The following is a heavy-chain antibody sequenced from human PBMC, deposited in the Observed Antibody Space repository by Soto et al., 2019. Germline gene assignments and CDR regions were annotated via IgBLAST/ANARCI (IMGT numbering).Heavy chain of an antibody. D-gene: IGHD6-6*01. Sequence: SVKVSRKASGGSFSSYAISWVRQAPGQGLEWMGGIIPIFGTANYAQKFQGRVTITADESTSTAYMELSSLRSEDTAVYYCARVGSSSSPWFDPWGQGTLVTVSS. CDR3: ARVGSSSSPWFDP. V-gene: IGHV1-69*13. J-gene: IGHJ5*02. CDR1: GGSFSSYA. CDR2: IIPIFGTA.